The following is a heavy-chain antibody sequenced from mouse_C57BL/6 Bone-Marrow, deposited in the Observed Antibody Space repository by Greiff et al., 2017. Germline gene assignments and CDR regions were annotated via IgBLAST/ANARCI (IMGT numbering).Heavy chain of an antibody. V-gene: IGHV1-64*01. CDR2: IHPNSGST. CDR3: ARLITTVVGYAMDY. Sequence: VQLQQPGAELVKPGASVKLSCKASGYTFTSYWMHWVKQRPGQGLEWIGMIHPNSGSTNYNEKFKSKATLTVDKSSSTAYMQLSSLTSEDSAVYYCARLITTVVGYAMDYWGQGTSVTVSS. CDR1: GYTFTSYW. D-gene: IGHD1-1*01. J-gene: IGHJ4*01.